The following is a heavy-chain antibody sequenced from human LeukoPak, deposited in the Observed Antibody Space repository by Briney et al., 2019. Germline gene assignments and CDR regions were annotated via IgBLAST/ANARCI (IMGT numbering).Heavy chain of an antibody. V-gene: IGHV2-5*02. CDR1: GFSLSTGGMG. D-gene: IGHD2-21*02. CDR2: IFWDDNE. J-gene: IGHJ5*01. CDR3: SHRHNLGVTGPVVTFDS. Sequence: VSGPTLVNPTQTLTLTCTFSGFSLSTGGMGVGWIRQPPGKALEWLAFIFWDDNEHYSPSLKNRLTITKHTSKNQVILTMTNMDPVDTATYYCSHRHNLGVTGPVVTFDSWGQGTLVTVSS.